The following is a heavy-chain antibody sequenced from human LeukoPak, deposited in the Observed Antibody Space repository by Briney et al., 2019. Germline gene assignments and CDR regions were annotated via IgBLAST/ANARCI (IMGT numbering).Heavy chain of an antibody. Sequence: SVTVSCKASGGTFSSYAISWVRQAPGQGLEWMGGIIPIFGTANYAQKFQGRVTITADESTSTAYMELSSLRSEDTAVYYCARDRRVPDCSSTSCYPHHFDYWGQGTLVTVSS. D-gene: IGHD2-2*01. CDR1: GGTFSSYA. CDR2: IIPIFGTA. J-gene: IGHJ4*02. V-gene: IGHV1-69*13. CDR3: ARDRRVPDCSSTSCYPHHFDY.